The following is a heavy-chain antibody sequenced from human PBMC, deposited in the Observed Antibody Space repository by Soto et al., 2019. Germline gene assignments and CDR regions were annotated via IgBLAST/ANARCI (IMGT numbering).Heavy chain of an antibody. CDR1: GFTFSSYS. J-gene: IGHJ4*02. V-gene: IGHV3-21*01. D-gene: IGHD3-9*01. Sequence: EVQLVESGGGLVKPGGSLRLSCAASGFTFSSYSMNWVRQAPGKGLEWVSSISSSSSYIYYADSVKGRFTISRDNAKNSLYLQMNSLRAEDTAVYYCARELYGSGIDDILTGYYACDYWGQGTLVTVSS. CDR3: ARELYGSGIDDILTGYYACDY. CDR2: ISSSSSYI.